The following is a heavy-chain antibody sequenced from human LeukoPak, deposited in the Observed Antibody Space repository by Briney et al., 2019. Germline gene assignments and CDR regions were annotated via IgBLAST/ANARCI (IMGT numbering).Heavy chain of an antibody. J-gene: IGHJ4*02. V-gene: IGHV4-4*07. Sequence: PSETLSLTCTVSGGSISNYYWTWVRQPAGQGLEWIGRIYTSGSTNYNPSLKSRVTMSVDTSKNQFSLKLRSVTASDTAVYYCARLSVAAEYYFDYWGQGTLVTVSS. CDR1: GGSISNYY. CDR3: ARLSVAAEYYFDY. CDR2: IYTSGST. D-gene: IGHD6-6*01.